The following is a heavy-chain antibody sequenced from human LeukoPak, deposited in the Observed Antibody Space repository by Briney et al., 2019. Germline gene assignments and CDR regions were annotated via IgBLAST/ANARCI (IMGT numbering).Heavy chain of an antibody. CDR3: AKASYYYDSSGSYYFDY. D-gene: IGHD3-22*01. Sequence: GRSLRLSCAASGFTLSSYGMHWVRQAPGKGLEWVAVISYDGSNKYYADSVKGRFTISRDNSKNTLYLQMNSLRAEDTAVYYCAKASYYYDSSGSYYFDYWGQGTLVTVSS. J-gene: IGHJ4*02. CDR1: GFTLSSYG. CDR2: ISYDGSNK. V-gene: IGHV3-30*18.